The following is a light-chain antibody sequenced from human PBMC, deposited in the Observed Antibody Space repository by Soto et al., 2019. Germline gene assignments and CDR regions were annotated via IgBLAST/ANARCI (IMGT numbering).Light chain of an antibody. CDR1: QSISNN. CDR2: GAS. CDR3: QQYHHWPPLT. V-gene: IGKV3-15*01. Sequence: EIVMTQSPATLSVSPGERATLSCRASQSISNNLAWYQQKVGQAPRLLISGASTRATGSPARFSGSGSRTEFTLTISSLQSEDFAIYYCQQYHHWPPLTFGGGTKVEIK. J-gene: IGKJ4*01.